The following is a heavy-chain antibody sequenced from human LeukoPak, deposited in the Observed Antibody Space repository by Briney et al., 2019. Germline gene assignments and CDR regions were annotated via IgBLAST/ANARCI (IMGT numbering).Heavy chain of an antibody. V-gene: IGHV4-38-2*01. CDR3: ASLDLWSGYRDY. CDR2: IYHSGST. Sequence: SETLSLTCAVSGYSISSGYYWGWIRQLPGKGLEWIGSIYHSGSTYYNPSLKSRVTISVDTSKNQFSLKLSSVTAADTAVYYCASLDLWSGYRDYWGQGTLVTVSS. CDR1: GYSISSGYY. D-gene: IGHD3-3*01. J-gene: IGHJ4*02.